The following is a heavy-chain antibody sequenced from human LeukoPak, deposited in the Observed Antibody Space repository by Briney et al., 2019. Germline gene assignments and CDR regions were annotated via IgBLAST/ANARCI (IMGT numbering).Heavy chain of an antibody. CDR2: IYSSGST. J-gene: IGHJ4*02. CDR3: ARGGPTIAARRTFDY. Sequence: SETLSLTCTVSGGSISSYYWSWIRQPPGKGLEWIGHIYSSGSTNYKPSLKSRVTMSVDTSKNQFSLKLTSVTAADTAVYYYARGGPTIAARRTFDYWGQGTLVTVSS. CDR1: GGSISSYY. V-gene: IGHV4-59*01. D-gene: IGHD6-6*01.